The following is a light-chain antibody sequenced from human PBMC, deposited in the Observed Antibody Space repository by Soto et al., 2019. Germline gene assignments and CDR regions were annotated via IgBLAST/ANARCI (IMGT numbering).Light chain of an antibody. CDR3: QQFNNYPLT. CDR1: QGISSA. J-gene: IGKJ4*01. V-gene: IGKV1D-13*01. CDR2: DVS. Sequence: AIQLTQSPSSLSASVGDRVTITCRASQGISSALAWYQQKPGKAPKLLIYDVSSLESGIPSRVSGSGSGTEFTLTISSLQPEDFATYYGQQFNNYPLTFGGGTKVESK.